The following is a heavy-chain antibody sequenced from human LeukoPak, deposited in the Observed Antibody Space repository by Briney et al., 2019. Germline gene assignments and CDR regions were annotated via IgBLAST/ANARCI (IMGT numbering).Heavy chain of an antibody. V-gene: IGHV3-23*01. Sequence: GGSLRLSCAASGFTFRSYAMSWVRQAPGKGLEWVSGINGSGGSTYYAESVKGRFTISRDNAKKTLYLQMNSLRAEDTAVYYCAGQGGYTSVWYSLDNWGQGTLLTVSS. CDR2: INGSGGST. J-gene: IGHJ4*02. CDR1: GFTFRSYA. CDR3: AGQGGYTSVWYSLDN. D-gene: IGHD6-19*01.